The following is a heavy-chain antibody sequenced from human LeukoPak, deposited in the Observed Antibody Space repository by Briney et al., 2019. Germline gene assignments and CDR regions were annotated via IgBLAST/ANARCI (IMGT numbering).Heavy chain of an antibody. V-gene: IGHV4-39*07. Sequence: SETLSLTCTVSGSSISSSSYYWGWIRQPPGKGLEWIGSIYYSGSTYYNPSLKSRVTISVDTSKNQFSLKLSSVTAADTAVYYCARDFPPSMVRGVITQPFFDYWGQGTLVTVSS. CDR3: ARDFPPSMVRGVITQPFFDY. CDR1: GSSISSSSYY. J-gene: IGHJ4*02. CDR2: IYYSGST. D-gene: IGHD3-10*01.